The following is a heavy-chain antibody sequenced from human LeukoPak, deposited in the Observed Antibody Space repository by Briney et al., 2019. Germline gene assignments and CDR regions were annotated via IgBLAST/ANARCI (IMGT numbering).Heavy chain of an antibody. CDR1: GYTFTSYG. Sequence: ASVKVSCKASGYTFTSYGISWVRQAPGQGLEWMGWISAYNGNTSYAQKLQGRVTITADKSTSTAYMELSSLRSEDTAVYYCARVAQGDAFDIWGQGTMVTVSS. J-gene: IGHJ3*02. CDR3: ARVAQGDAFDI. CDR2: ISAYNGNT. V-gene: IGHV1-18*01.